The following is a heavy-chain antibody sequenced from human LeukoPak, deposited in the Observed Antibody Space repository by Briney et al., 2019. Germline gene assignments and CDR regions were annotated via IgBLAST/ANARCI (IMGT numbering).Heavy chain of an antibody. CDR3: AKNADRGAYCSGGSCYPYYYYYTDV. CDR1: GFTFDDYG. D-gene: IGHD2-15*01. J-gene: IGHJ6*03. CDR2: INWNGGST. Sequence: PGGSLRLSCAASGFTFDDYGMSWVRQAPGKGLEWVSGINWNGGSTGYADSVKGRFTISRDNAKNSLYLQMNSLRAEDTAIYYCAKNADRGAYCSGGSCYPYYYYYTDVWGEGTTVTISS. V-gene: IGHV3-20*04.